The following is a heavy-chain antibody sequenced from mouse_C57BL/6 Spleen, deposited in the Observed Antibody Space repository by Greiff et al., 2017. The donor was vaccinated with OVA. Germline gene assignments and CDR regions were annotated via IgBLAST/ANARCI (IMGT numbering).Heavy chain of an antibody. CDR3: ARQGNDGYFGV. D-gene: IGHD2-2*01. CDR2: ISSGGSYT. J-gene: IGHJ1*03. Sequence: EVQLVESGGDLVKPGGSLKLSCAASGFTFSSYGMSWVRQTPDKRLEWVATISSGGSYTYYPDSVKGRFTISRDNAKSTLYLQMSSLKSEDTAMYYCARQGNDGYFGVWGTGTTVTVAS. V-gene: IGHV5-6*01. CDR1: GFTFSSYG.